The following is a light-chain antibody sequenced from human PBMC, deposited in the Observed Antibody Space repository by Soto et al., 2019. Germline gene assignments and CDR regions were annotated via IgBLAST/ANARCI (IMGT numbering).Light chain of an antibody. CDR3: QQYAASRT. V-gene: IGKV3-20*01. Sequence: ELVLTQSPGTLSLSPGERATLSCRASQSVSSTYLVWYQQKPDQAPRLLRYGASRRATGIPDRFSGSGSGTDFTLTISRLEHEDFAVYYCQQYAASRTFGQGTKVDIK. CDR1: QSVSSTY. CDR2: GAS. J-gene: IGKJ1*01.